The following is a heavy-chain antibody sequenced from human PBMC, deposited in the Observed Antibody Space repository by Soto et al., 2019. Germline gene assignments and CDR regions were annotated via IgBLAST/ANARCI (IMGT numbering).Heavy chain of an antibody. J-gene: IGHJ4*02. CDR1: GGSFSGYY. CDR3: ARGVTHCSSTSCYGSPIDY. CDR2: INHSGST. Sequence: SETLSLTCAVYGGSFSGYYWSWIRQPPGKGPEWIGEINHSGSTNYNPSLKSRVTISVDTSKNQFSLKLSSVTAADTAVYYCARGVTHCSSTSCYGSPIDYWGQGTLVTVSS. D-gene: IGHD2-2*01. V-gene: IGHV4-34*01.